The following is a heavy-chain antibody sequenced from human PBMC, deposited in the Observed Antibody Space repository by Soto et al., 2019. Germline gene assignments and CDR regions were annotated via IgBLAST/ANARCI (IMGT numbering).Heavy chain of an antibody. CDR1: GFTFSSYA. Sequence: RFSCAASGFTFSSYAMSWVRQAPGKGLEWVSAISGSGGGTYYADSVKGRFTISRDNSKNTLYLQMNSLRAEDTAVYYCAKIIEYSSPPSDYWGQGTLVTVSS. CDR3: AKIIEYSSPPSDY. J-gene: IGHJ4*02. D-gene: IGHD6-6*01. V-gene: IGHV3-23*01. CDR2: ISGSGGGT.